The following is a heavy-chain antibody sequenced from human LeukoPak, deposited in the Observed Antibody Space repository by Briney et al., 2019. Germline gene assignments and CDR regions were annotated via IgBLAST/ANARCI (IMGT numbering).Heavy chain of an antibody. J-gene: IGHJ4*02. Sequence: SETLSPTCTVSGGSISSYYWSWIRQPPGKGLEWIGYIYYSGSTNYNPSLKSRVTISVDTSKNQFPLKLSSVTAADTAVYYCARDNYYDSSGYYSPFDYWGQGTLVTVSS. CDR2: IYYSGST. CDR1: GGSISSYY. V-gene: IGHV4-59*01. D-gene: IGHD3-22*01. CDR3: ARDNYYDSSGYYSPFDY.